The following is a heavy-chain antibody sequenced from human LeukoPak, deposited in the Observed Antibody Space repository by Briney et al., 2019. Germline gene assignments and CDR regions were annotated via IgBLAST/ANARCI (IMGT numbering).Heavy chain of an antibody. D-gene: IGHD3-10*01. CDR3: ARDVGHHYYGSGSYYNQDY. CDR2: ISAYNGNT. V-gene: IGHV1-18*01. CDR1: GYTFTSYG. J-gene: IGHJ4*02. Sequence: ASVKVSCKASGYTFTSYGISWVRQAPGQGLEWMGWISAYNGNTNYAQKLQGRVTMTTDTSTSTAYMELRSLRSDDTAVYYCARDVGHHYYGSGSYYNQDYWGQGTLVTVSS.